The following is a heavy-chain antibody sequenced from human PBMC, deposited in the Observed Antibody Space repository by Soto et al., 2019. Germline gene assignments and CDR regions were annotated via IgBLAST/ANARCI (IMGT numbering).Heavy chain of an antibody. CDR2: INYSGST. CDR3: ASRLGSGRYYFDY. V-gene: IGHV4-34*01. Sequence: SETLSLTCAIYGGSFSYYYWSWIRQSPGKGLEWIGEINYSGSTNYNPSLKSRVTISMDTSKNQFSLKLSSVTAADTAVFYCASRLGSGRYYFDYWGQGTLVTVSS. J-gene: IGHJ4*02. D-gene: IGHD3-10*01. CDR1: GGSFSYYY.